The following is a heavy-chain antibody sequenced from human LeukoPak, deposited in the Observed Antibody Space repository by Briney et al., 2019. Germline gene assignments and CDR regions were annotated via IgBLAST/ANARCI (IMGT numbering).Heavy chain of an antibody. CDR2: IYNTGPT. V-gene: IGHV3-53*01. Sequence: GGSLRLSCAASGFTVSNNYMSWVRQAPGKGLEWVSFIYNTGPTYYADSVKGRFTISRDNSKNTLYLQMNNLRAEDTAVYYCARWYCSDTSCYYDYWGQGTLVTVSP. CDR3: ARWYCSDTSCYYDY. J-gene: IGHJ4*02. D-gene: IGHD2-2*01. CDR1: GFTVSNNY.